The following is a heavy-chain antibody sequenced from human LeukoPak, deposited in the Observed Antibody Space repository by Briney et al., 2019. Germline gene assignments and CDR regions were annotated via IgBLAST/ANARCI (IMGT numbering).Heavy chain of an antibody. Sequence: ASVKVSCKASGYTFSSYHIHWVRQAPGQGLEGMGRINPSFNPGVDVTSYAQKFQGRITMTRDISTNTVYMELSSLTSEDTAVYYCARAWESIAGYYFDYWGQGTLVTVSS. CDR1: GYTFSSYH. CDR3: ARAWESIAGYYFDY. V-gene: IGHV1-46*01. CDR2: INPSFNPGVDVT. J-gene: IGHJ4*02. D-gene: IGHD1-26*01.